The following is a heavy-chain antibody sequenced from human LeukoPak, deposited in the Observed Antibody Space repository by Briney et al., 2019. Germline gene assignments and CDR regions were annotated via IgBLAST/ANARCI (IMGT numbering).Heavy chain of an antibody. CDR2: IQSDGSDE. D-gene: IGHD3-16*01. J-gene: IGHJ4*02. V-gene: IGHV3-30*02. CDR3: AKDLPVLHY. CDR1: GFTFNSFA. Sequence: GGSLRLSCAASGFTFNSFAMHWARQAPGKGLEWVALIQSDGSDEHYADSAKGRFTISRDNSKNTLYLQMNGLRGDDTAVYYCAKDLPVLHYWGQGTLVTVSS.